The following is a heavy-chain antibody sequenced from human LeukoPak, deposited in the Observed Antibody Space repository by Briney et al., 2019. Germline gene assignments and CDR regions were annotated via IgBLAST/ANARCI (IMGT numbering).Heavy chain of an antibody. V-gene: IGHV4-59*08. D-gene: IGHD3-10*01. J-gene: IGHJ3*02. CDR1: GCSISSYY. Sequence: AETLSLTCTVSGCSISSYYMSWIRQPPGKGLEWMGYIYSSGSTNYNPSLKSRVTISVDTSKNQFSLKLSCVAAADTAVYYCARRRGAHTANALVIWGEGTMVTVSS. CDR3: ARRRGAHTANALVI. CDR2: IYSSGST.